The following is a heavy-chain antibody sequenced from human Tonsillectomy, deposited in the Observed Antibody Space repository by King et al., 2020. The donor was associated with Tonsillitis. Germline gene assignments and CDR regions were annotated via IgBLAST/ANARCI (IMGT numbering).Heavy chain of an antibody. CDR2: ISWNSGSK. CDR1: GFTLDDYA. CDR3: AKDRATAIITGYFDY. D-gene: IGHD2-21*02. V-gene: IGHV3-9*01. Sequence: QLVESGGGLVQPGRSLRLSCAASGFTLDDYAMHWVRQAPGKGLEWVSGISWNSGSKGYADSVKGRFTISRDNARNSLYLQMSSLRAEDTALYYCAKDRATAIITGYFDYWGQGTLVTVSS. J-gene: IGHJ4*02.